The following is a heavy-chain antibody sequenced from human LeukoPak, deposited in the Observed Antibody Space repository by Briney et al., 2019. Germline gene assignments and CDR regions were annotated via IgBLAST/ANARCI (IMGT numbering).Heavy chain of an antibody. Sequence: GGSLRLPCAASGFTFSSYAMNWVRQAPGKGLGWVSSISSSSSYIYYADSVKGRFTISRDNAKNTLSLQMNSLRAEDTAVYYCTRQQLDAFDIWGPGTMVTVSS. V-gene: IGHV3-21*01. CDR3: TRQQLDAFDI. CDR2: ISSSSSYI. J-gene: IGHJ3*02. CDR1: GFTFSSYA. D-gene: IGHD6-13*01.